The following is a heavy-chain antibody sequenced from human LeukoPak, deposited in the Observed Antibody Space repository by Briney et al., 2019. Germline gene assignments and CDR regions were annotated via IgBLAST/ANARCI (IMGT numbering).Heavy chain of an antibody. CDR2: IRYDGSNK. J-gene: IGHJ4*02. D-gene: IGHD2-21*01. Sequence: PGGSLRLSCAASVFTLSSRGMHWARQAPGKGLEWVAFIRYDGSNKYYADSVKGRFTISRDNSKNTLYLQMNSLRAEDTAVYYCAKDFVRTSKTYTPDYWGQGTLVTVSS. V-gene: IGHV3-30*02. CDR1: VFTLSSRG. CDR3: AKDFVRTSKTYTPDY.